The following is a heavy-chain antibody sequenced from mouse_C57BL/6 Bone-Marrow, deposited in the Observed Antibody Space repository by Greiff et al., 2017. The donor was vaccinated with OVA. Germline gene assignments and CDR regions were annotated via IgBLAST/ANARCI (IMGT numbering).Heavy chain of an antibody. Sequence: VQLQQPGAELVKPGASVKLSCKASGYTFTSYWMHWVKQRPGRGLEWIGRIDPNSGGTKYNEKFKSKATLTVDKPSSTAYMQLSSLTSEDSAVYYCARFYYGNYGAMDYWGQGTSVTVSS. D-gene: IGHD2-1*01. CDR1: GYTFTSYW. CDR3: ARFYYGNYGAMDY. J-gene: IGHJ4*01. CDR2: IDPNSGGT. V-gene: IGHV1-72*01.